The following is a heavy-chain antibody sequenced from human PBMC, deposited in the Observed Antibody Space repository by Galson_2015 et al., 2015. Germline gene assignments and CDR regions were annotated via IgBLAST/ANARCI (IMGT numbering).Heavy chain of an antibody. CDR1: GFTFSNAW. V-gene: IGHV3-15*01. D-gene: IGHD3-3*02. J-gene: IGHJ4*02. CDR3: TTLGFLEWFSFDY. CDR2: IKSKTDGGTT. Sequence: SLRLSCAASGFTFSNAWMSWVRQAPGKGLEWVGRIKSKTDGGTTDYAAPVKGRFTISRDDSKNTLYPQMNSLKTEDTAVYYCTTLGFLEWFSFDYWGQGTLVTVSS.